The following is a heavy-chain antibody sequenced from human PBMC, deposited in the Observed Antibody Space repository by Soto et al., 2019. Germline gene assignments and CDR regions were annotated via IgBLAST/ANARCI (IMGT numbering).Heavy chain of an antibody. CDR1: GYALTWFN. CDR3: SRDVIRMGELSLVATQIFNY. J-gene: IGHJ4*02. D-gene: IGHD3-16*02. V-gene: IGHV1-3*01. Sequence: ASVKVSCKASGYALTWFNIHWVRQAPGQRLEWMGWINAGNGNTKYSQKFQGRVTLTRDTSASTAYMELSSLRSEDTAVYYCSRDVIRMGELSLVATQIFNYWEQVSRVSVS. CDR2: INAGNGNT.